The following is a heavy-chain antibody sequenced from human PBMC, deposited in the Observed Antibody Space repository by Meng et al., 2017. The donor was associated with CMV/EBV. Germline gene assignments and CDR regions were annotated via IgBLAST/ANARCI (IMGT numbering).Heavy chain of an antibody. CDR1: GFIFADYA. CDR2: ISWNGGST. Sequence: GGSLRLSCAASGFIFADYAIHWVRQAPGKGLEWVSLISWNGGSTYYADSVKGRFTISRDNSKNSLYLQMTSLRTEDTALYYCTKEQNTFYYDSTGYYPWYYGMDVWGQGTTVTVSS. V-gene: IGHV3-43D*03. J-gene: IGHJ6*02. CDR3: TKEQNTFYYDSTGYYPWYYGMDV. D-gene: IGHD3-22*01.